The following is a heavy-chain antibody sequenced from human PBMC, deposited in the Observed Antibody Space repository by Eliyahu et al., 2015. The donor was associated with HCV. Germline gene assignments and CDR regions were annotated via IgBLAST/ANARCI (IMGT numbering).Heavy chain of an antibody. CDR3: ARDPRCSGGSCYSSMDV. CDR1: GADLTRYS. D-gene: IGHD2-15*01. V-gene: IGHV4-4*07. Sequence: QVQLQESGPDLVKSSETLSLTCTVSGADLTRYSWSWIRQPAGKGLEFIGRVYSGATPTYSPSLKSRVTMSVDPSKNQFSLKIISVTAADTAVYYCARDPRCSGGSCYSSMDVWGQGTTVTVSS. J-gene: IGHJ6*02. CDR2: VYSGATP.